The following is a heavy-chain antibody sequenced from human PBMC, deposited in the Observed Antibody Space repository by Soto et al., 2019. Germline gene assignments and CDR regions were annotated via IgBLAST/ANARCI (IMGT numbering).Heavy chain of an antibody. Sequence: LRLSCAASGFTFSDYYMSWIRQAPGKGLEWVSYISSSGSTIYYADSVKGRFTISRDNAKNSLYLQMNSLRAEDTAVYYCARDNPTYSGSYDYWGQGTLVTVSS. J-gene: IGHJ4*02. CDR3: ARDNPTYSGSYDY. CDR2: ISSSGSTI. D-gene: IGHD1-26*01. V-gene: IGHV3-11*01. CDR1: GFTFSDYY.